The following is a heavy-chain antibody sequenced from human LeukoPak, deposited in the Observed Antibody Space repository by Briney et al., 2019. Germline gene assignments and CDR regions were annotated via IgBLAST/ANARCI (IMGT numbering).Heavy chain of an antibody. CDR1: GGSISSYY. Sequence: SETLSLTCTVSGGSISSYYWSWIRQPPGKGLEWIGYIYYSGSTNYNPSLKSRVTISVDTSKNQFSLKLSSVTAADTAVYYCASWYRSGWYVFDYWGQGTLVTVSS. V-gene: IGHV4-59*01. J-gene: IGHJ4*02. CDR3: ASWYRSGWYVFDY. CDR2: IYYSGST. D-gene: IGHD6-19*01.